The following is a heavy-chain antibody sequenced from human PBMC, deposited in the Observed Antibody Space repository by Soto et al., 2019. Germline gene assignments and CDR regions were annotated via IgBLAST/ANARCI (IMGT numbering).Heavy chain of an antibody. CDR1: GGSITSADDP. D-gene: IGHD5-18*01. V-gene: IGHV4-30-2*01. CDR2: IYLSGDT. CDR3: VRHAQWILRAY. J-gene: IGHJ4*02. Sequence: SDTLALTSTVNGGSITSADDPWRWIRQPPGKGLEWIGYIYLSGDTYYNPSLKSRVTISVDRSKNQFSLKLNSVTAADTAVYYCVRHAQWILRAYWGQGSLVTVS.